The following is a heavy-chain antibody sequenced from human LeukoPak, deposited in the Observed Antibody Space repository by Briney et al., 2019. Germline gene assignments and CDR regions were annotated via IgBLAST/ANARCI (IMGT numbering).Heavy chain of an antibody. CDR2: AYHSGTA. CDR3: ARDGGYGNWFDP. CDR1: GGSFSGYY. Sequence: PSETLSLTCAVYGGSFSGYYWGWIRQPPGKGLEWIGSAYHSGTAYYNPSLKSRVTISVDTSKNQFSLKLNSVAAADTAVYYCARDGGYGNWFDPWGQGTLVTVSS. V-gene: IGHV4-34*01. J-gene: IGHJ5*02. D-gene: IGHD5-12*01.